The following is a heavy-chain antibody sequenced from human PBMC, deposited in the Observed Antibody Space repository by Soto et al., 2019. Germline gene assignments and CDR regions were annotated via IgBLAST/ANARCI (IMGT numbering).Heavy chain of an antibody. D-gene: IGHD6-19*01. J-gene: IGHJ4*02. Sequence: EVHVLESGGGLAQPGGSLRLSCAVSGITFTNYAMGWFRQAPGKGLEWVSGISGNVGSTTHYVDSVKGRFTISRDNSKNVLFLQMNSLRAEDTAVYYCAKHRGFVAGPFDSWGQGTLVIVSS. CDR2: ISGNVGSTT. CDR3: AKHRGFVAGPFDS. CDR1: GITFTNYA. V-gene: IGHV3-23*01.